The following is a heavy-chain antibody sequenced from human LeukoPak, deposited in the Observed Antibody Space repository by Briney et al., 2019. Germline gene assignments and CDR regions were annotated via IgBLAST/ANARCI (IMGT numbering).Heavy chain of an antibody. V-gene: IGHV3-33*06. CDR3: AKEGDYDYVWGSFLDY. J-gene: IGHJ4*02. Sequence: GGSLRLSCAASGFTFSSYGMHWVRQAPGKGLEWVAVIWYDGSNKYYADSVKGRFTISRDNSKNTLYLQMNSLRAEDTAVYYCAKEGDYDYVWGSFLDYWGQGTLLTVSS. D-gene: IGHD3-16*01. CDR1: GFTFSSYG. CDR2: IWYDGSNK.